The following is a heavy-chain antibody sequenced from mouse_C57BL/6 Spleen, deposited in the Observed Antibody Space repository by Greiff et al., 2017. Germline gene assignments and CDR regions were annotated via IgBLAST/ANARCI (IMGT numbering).Heavy chain of an antibody. CDR1: GFTFSSYA. J-gene: IGHJ4*01. CDR3: TREADEDAMDY. CDR2: ISSGGDYI. V-gene: IGHV5-9-1*02. Sequence: EVQGVESGEGLVKPGGSLKLSCAASGFTFSSYAMSWVRQTPEKRLEWVAYISSGGDYIYYADTVKGRFTISRDNARNTLYLQMSSLKSEDTAMYYCTREADEDAMDYWGQGTSVTVSS.